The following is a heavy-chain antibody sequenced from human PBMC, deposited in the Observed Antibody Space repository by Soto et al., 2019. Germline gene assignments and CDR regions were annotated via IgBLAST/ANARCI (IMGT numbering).Heavy chain of an antibody. V-gene: IGHV4-39*01. Sequence: SETLSLTCSVSGYSVSGSDYYWAWIRQPPGRGLEWIGSMLYSGLTYYNPSLKSRVTLSVDTSKNQFSVRLNSVTASDTAVYYCAPLSVSLSGPYGIHVWGQGTTVTVSS. CDR3: APLSVSLSGPYGIHV. J-gene: IGHJ6*02. CDR2: MLYSGLT. CDR1: GYSVSGSDYY. D-gene: IGHD2-15*01.